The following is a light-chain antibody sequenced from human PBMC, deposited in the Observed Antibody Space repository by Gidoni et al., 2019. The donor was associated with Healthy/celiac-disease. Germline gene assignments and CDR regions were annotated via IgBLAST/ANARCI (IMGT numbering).Light chain of an antibody. CDR2: GAS. CDR1: QSVSSSY. J-gene: IGKJ4*01. V-gene: IGKV3-20*01. CDR3: QQYGSSPPLT. Sequence: ETVLTQSPRTRAWAPGECATRSCRASQSVSSSYLAWYPQKPGQAPRLLIYGASSRATGIPDRFSGSGSGTDFTLTISRLEPEDFAVYYCQQYGSSPPLTFGGGTKVEIK.